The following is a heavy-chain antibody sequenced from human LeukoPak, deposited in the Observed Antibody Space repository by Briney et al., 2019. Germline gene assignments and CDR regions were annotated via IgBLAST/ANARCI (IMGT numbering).Heavy chain of an antibody. CDR3: ARDLKAGYSSSWYVDYYMDV. Sequence: GGSLRLSCAASGFTFSSYGMNWVRQAPGKGLEWVSYISSSSSTIYYADSVKGRFTISRDNAKNSLYLQMNSLRAEDTAVYYCARDLKAGYSSSWYVDYYMDVWGKGTTVTVSS. V-gene: IGHV3-48*01. D-gene: IGHD6-13*01. J-gene: IGHJ6*03. CDR1: GFTFSSYG. CDR2: ISSSSSTI.